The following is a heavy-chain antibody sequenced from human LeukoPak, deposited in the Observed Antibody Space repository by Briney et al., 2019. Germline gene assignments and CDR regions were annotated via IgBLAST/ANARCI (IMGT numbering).Heavy chain of an antibody. V-gene: IGHV1-18*01. D-gene: IGHD3-10*01. J-gene: IGHJ4*02. CDR3: ATVPRSGSYYNVFDY. CDR1: GYTFTSYG. CDR2: ISAYNGNT. Sequence: GASVKVSCKASGYTFTSYGISWVRQAPGQGLEWMGWISAYNGNTNYAQKFQGRVTMTEDTSTDTAYMELSSLRSEDTAVYYCATVPRSGSYYNVFDYWGQGTLVTVSS.